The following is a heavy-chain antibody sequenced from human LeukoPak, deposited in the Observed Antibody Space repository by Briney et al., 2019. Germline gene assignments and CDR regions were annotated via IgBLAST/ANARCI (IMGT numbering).Heavy chain of an antibody. Sequence: GRSLRLSCAAPGFTFSSYGMHWVRQAPGKGLEWVAVISYDGGNKYYADSVKGRFTISRDNSKNTLYLQMNSLRAEDTAVYYCAKGYYTMVRGVIIGIDYWGQGTLVTVSS. D-gene: IGHD3-10*01. J-gene: IGHJ4*02. V-gene: IGHV3-30*18. CDR1: GFTFSSYG. CDR2: ISYDGGNK. CDR3: AKGYYTMVRGVIIGIDY.